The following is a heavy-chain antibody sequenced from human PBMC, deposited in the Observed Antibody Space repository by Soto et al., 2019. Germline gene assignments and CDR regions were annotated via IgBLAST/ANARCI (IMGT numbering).Heavy chain of an antibody. J-gene: IGHJ6*02. V-gene: IGHV1-69*08. Sequence: QVQLVQSGAEVKKPGSSVKVSCKASGGTFSSYTISWVRQAPGQGLEWMGRIIPILGIANYAQKFQGRVTSSADEATSTAYMELSSLRSEDTAVYYCARDRGDIVVVPAAMGYGMDVWGQGTAVTVSS. CDR1: GGTFSSYT. CDR3: ARDRGDIVVVPAAMGYGMDV. D-gene: IGHD2-2*01. CDR2: IIPILGIA.